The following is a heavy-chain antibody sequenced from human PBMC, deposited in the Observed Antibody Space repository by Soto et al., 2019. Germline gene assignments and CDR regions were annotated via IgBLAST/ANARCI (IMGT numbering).Heavy chain of an antibody. CDR1: GDSVSSNSAA. V-gene: IGHV6-1*01. CDR2: TYYRSKWYN. D-gene: IGHD6-13*01. J-gene: IGHJ6*02. CDR3: AIDFGRGSSWTRGRYYYYGMDV. Sequence: PSQTLSLTCAISGDSVSSNSAAWNWIRQSPSRGLEWLGRTYYRSKWYNDYAVSVKSRITINPDTSKNQFSLQLNSVTPEDTAVYYCAIDFGRGSSWTRGRYYYYGMDVWGQGTTVTVSS.